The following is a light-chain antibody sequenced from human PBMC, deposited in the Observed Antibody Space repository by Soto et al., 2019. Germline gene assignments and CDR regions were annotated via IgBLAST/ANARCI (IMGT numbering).Light chain of an antibody. CDR1: QSVSSK. CDR3: QQRGDWPPIT. V-gene: IGKV3-11*01. J-gene: IGKJ5*01. CDR2: SAS. Sequence: EIVMTQSPATLSLSPGQRATLSCRASQSVSSKLAWYQQRPGQAPRLLIYSASTRATGIPARFSGSGSGTDFTLTISSLEPEDFAVYYCQQRGDWPPITFGQGTRLEI.